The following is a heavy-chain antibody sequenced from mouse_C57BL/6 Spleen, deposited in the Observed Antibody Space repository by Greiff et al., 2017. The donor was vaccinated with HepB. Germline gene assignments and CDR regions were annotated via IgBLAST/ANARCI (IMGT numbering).Heavy chain of an antibody. CDR1: GYTFTDYE. CDR2: IDPETGGT. CDR3: TRVRLDY. Sequence: VQLQESGAELVRPGASVTLSCKASGYTFTDYEMHWVKQTPVHGLEWIGAIDPETGGTAYNQKFKGKAILTADKSSSTAYMERRSLTSEDSAVYYGTRVRLDYWGQGTTLTVSS. V-gene: IGHV1-15*01. J-gene: IGHJ2*01.